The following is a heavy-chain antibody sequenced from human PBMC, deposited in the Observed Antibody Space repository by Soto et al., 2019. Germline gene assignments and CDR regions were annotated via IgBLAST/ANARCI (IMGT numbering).Heavy chain of an antibody. D-gene: IGHD3-3*01. Sequence: GGSLRLACAASGFSFGSYALSWVRQAPGKGLEWVSTISGSDGKTFYADSVKGRFSISRDTSQSTLYLQMNSLRADDTAMYYCARWSYLDYWGQGALVTVSS. CDR1: GFSFGSYA. CDR3: ARWSYLDY. V-gene: IGHV3-23*01. J-gene: IGHJ4*02. CDR2: ISGSDGKT.